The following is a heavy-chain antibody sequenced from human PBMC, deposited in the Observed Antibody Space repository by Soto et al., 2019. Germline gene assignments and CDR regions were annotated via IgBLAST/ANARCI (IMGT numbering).Heavy chain of an antibody. Sequence: QVHLVQSAAEVKQPGASVKVSCKASGYTFTTYDIHWVRQAPGQRLEWMGWINTGNDNIKYSQKFQVRVTITRGTSASAAYMELRSLISEDTAVFFCARDRPYSCGRCLDYWGQGTLVTVSS. V-gene: IGHV1-3*04. D-gene: IGHD6-19*01. CDR3: ARDRPYSCGRCLDY. CDR1: GYTFTTYD. CDR2: INTGNDNI. J-gene: IGHJ4*02.